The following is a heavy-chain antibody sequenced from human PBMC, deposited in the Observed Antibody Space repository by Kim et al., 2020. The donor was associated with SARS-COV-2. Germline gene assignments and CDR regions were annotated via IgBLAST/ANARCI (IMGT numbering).Heavy chain of an antibody. CDR3: AGVNLAYCGGDCYPHHFDD. J-gene: IGHJ4*02. CDR1: GFNFSSYW. Sequence: GGSLRLSCAASGFNFSSYWMRWVRQAPGKGLEWVANIQQDGSEKYYVDSVEGRFTITRDNAKNSLYLQMNSLRAEDTAVYDCAGVNLAYCGGDCYPHHFDDWGQGTLVTVSS. CDR2: IQQDGSEK. D-gene: IGHD2-21*02. V-gene: IGHV3-7*03.